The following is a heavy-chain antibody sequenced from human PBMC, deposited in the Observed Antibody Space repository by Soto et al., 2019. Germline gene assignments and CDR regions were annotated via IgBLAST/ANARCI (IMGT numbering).Heavy chain of an antibody. V-gene: IGHV3-30*04. CDR1: GFSFRSYA. CDR2: ITHDADSQ. J-gene: IGHJ4*02. CDR3: AREGNYYNTVGYWDFDY. D-gene: IGHD3-22*01. Sequence: QVQLVESGGGAAQPGRSLRLSCAAAGFSFRSYAMHWVRQAPGKGLEWVAVITHDADSQYYADAVKGRFTISRDNSKNTLSLQMNSLRAEDTAVYYCAREGNYYNTVGYWDFDYWGQGTLVTVSS.